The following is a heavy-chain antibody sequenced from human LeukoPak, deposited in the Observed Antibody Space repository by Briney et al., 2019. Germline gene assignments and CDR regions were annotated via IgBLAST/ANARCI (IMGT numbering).Heavy chain of an antibody. J-gene: IGHJ2*01. CDR2: ISSSSSYI. V-gene: IGHV3-21*01. D-gene: IGHD5-24*01. Sequence: GGSLRLSCAASGFTFSSYSMNWVRQAPGKGLEWVSSISSSSSYIYYADSVKGRFTISRDNAKNSLYLQMNSLRAEDTAVYYCARATKEMATWGYWYFDLWGRGTLVTVST. CDR1: GFTFSSYS. CDR3: ARATKEMATWGYWYFDL.